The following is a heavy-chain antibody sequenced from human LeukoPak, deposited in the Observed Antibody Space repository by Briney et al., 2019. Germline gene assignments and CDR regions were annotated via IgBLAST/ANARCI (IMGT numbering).Heavy chain of an antibody. D-gene: IGHD6-13*01. J-gene: IGHJ4*02. V-gene: IGHV5-51*01. CDR2: IYPGDSDP. Sequence: GESLKISCKGSGYRFTSYWIGWVRQMPGKGLEWMGIIYPGDSDPRYSPSFQGQVTISADTSISTAYLQWRSLKASDSAMYYCVRHGLGSSWFGFDYWGQGTLVTVSS. CDR3: VRHGLGSSWFGFDY. CDR1: GYRFTSYW.